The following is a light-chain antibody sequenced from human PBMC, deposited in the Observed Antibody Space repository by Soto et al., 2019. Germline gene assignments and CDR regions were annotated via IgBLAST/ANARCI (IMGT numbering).Light chain of an antibody. J-gene: IGKJ2*01. Sequence: IQLTQSPSSLSASVGVTVTITCRASQSISTYLNWYQHKPGKAPNLVIQAASTLLSGVPPRFSGSGSETDFTLTISSLRPEDFATYYCQQSCRTPYTFGQGTNLEIK. V-gene: IGKV1-39*01. CDR2: AAS. CDR3: QQSCRTPYT. CDR1: QSISTY.